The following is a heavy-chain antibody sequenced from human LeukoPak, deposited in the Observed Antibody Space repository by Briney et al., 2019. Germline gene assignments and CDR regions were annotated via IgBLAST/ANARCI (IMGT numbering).Heavy chain of an antibody. CDR1: GGSFSGYY. CDR3: ATRGGMATIIGYFDY. V-gene: IGHV4-34*01. J-gene: IGHJ4*02. D-gene: IGHD5-24*01. Sequence: PSETLSLTCAVYGGSFSGYYWSWIRQPPGKGLEWIGEINHSGSTNYNPSLKSRLTISVDTSKNRFSLKLSSVTAADTAVYYCATRGGMATIIGYFDYWGQGTLVTVSS. CDR2: INHSGST.